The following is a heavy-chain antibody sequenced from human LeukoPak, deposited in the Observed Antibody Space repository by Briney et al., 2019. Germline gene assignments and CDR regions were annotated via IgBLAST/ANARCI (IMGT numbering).Heavy chain of an antibody. CDR1: GFTFSSYS. V-gene: IGHV3-21*01. J-gene: IGHJ5*02. CDR3: ARGPVTTGNWFDP. D-gene: IGHD4-17*01. CDR2: ISSSSSYI. Sequence: GGSLRLSCAASGFTFSSYSMNWVRQAPGKGLEWVSSISSSSSYIYYAGSVKGRFTISRDNAKNSLYLQMNSLRAEDTAVYYCARGPVTTGNWFDPWSQGTLVTVSS.